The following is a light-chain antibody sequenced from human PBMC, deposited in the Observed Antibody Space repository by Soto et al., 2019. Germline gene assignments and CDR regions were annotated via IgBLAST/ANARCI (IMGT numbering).Light chain of an antibody. CDR1: QSVGYW. CDR3: QQYYSSWT. CDR2: DAS. Sequence: DIQMTQSPSTLSASVGDRVTITCRASQSVGYWLAWYQQKPGKAPTFLVYDASNLHSGVPARFSGSGSGSEFTLTISSLQPDYFGTYYCQQYYSSWTFCQGTKVEIK. J-gene: IGKJ1*01. V-gene: IGKV1-5*01.